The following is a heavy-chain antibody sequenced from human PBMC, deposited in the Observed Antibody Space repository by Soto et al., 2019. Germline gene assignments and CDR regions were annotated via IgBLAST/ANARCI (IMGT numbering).Heavy chain of an antibody. J-gene: IGHJ4*02. V-gene: IGHV4-59*01. CDR2: IYYSGST. CDR3: ARGSGDFWSGPPQYYFDY. D-gene: IGHD3-3*01. CDR1: GGSISSYY. Sequence: SETLSLTCTVSGGSISSYYWSWIRQPTGKGLEWIGYIYYSGSTNYNPSLKSRVTISVDTSKNQFSLKLSSVTAADTAVYYCARGSGDFWSGPPQYYFDYWGQGTLVTVSS.